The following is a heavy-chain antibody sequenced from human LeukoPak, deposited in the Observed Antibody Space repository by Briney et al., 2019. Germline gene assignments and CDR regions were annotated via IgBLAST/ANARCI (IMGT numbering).Heavy chain of an antibody. J-gene: IGHJ4*02. CDR3: ARGEVNYYDFWSGYDDY. V-gene: IGHV1-3*01. D-gene: IGHD3-3*01. Sequence: GASVKVSCKASGYTFTSYAMHWVRQAPGQRLEWMGWINAGNGNTNYAQKLQGRVTMTTDTSTSTAYMELRSLRSDDTAVYYCARGEVNYYDFWSGYDDYWGQGTLVTVSS. CDR1: GYTFTSYA. CDR2: INAGNGNT.